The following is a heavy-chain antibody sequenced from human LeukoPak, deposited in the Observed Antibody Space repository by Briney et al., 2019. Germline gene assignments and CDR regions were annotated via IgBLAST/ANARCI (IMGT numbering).Heavy chain of an antibody. D-gene: IGHD3-16*01. CDR1: GFTVSSNY. J-gene: IGHJ3*02. CDR2: IYSGGST. V-gene: IGHV3-53*01. CDR3: ARDRSRVAAAGGGAFDI. Sequence: GGSLRLSCAASGFTVSSNYMSWVRQAPGKGLEWVSVIYSGGSTYYADSVKGRLTISRDNSKNTLYLQMNSLRAEDTAVYYCARDRSRVAAAGGGAFDIWGQGTMVTVSS.